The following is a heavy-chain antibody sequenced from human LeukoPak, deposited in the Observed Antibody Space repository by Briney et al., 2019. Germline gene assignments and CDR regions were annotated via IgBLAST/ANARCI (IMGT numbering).Heavy chain of an antibody. D-gene: IGHD3-9*01. J-gene: IGHJ3*02. Sequence: DPEDGDTIYAQKFQGRVTMIEDRLADTAYMELTSLRSEDTAVYYCATGIPNDILSREPFDSWGQGTMVTVSS. V-gene: IGHV1-24*01. CDR2: DPEDGDT. CDR3: ATGIPNDILSREPFDS.